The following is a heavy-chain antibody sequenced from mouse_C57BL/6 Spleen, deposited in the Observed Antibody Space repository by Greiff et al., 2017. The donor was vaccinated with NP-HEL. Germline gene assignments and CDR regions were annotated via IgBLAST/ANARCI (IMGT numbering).Heavy chain of an antibody. D-gene: IGHD1-1*01. Sequence: VQLQQSGPELVKPGASVKISCKASGYTFTDYYMNWVKQSHGKSLEWIGDINPNNGGTSYNQKFKGKATLTVDKSSSTAYMELRSLTSEDSAVYYCAREGPHYYGSYPDVWGTGTTVTVSS. J-gene: IGHJ1*03. CDR3: AREGPHYYGSYPDV. CDR2: INPNNGGT. V-gene: IGHV1-26*01. CDR1: GYTFTDYY.